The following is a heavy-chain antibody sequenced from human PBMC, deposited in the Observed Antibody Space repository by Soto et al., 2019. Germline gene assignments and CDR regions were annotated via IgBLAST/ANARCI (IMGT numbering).Heavy chain of an antibody. CDR2: ISYSGVST. D-gene: IGHD5-12*01. Sequence: EVQLLESGGGLVQPGGSLRLSCAASGFTFSSYAMTWVRQAPGKGLEWVSAISYSGVSTYYADSVKGRFTISRDSSENTLSLQMNSLIVDDTAVYYCAITRGYSDYDLDYWGQGTLVTVSS. CDR3: AITRGYSDYDLDY. CDR1: GFTFSSYA. V-gene: IGHV3-23*01. J-gene: IGHJ4*02.